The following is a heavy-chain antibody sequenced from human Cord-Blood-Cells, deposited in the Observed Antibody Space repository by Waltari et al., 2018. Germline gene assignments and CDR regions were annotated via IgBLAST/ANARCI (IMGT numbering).Heavy chain of an antibody. CDR1: CGSISSSSYY. J-gene: IGHJ4*02. Sequence: QLQLQESGPGLVKPSATLSLTCTVSCGSISSSSYYWGWIPQPPGKGLEWIGSIYYSGSTYYHPSLKSRVTISVDTSNNQFSLKLSSVTAADTAVYYCATSREANWGTFDYWGQGTLVTVSS. CDR2: IYYSGST. CDR3: ATSREANWGTFDY. V-gene: IGHV4-39*01. D-gene: IGHD7-27*01.